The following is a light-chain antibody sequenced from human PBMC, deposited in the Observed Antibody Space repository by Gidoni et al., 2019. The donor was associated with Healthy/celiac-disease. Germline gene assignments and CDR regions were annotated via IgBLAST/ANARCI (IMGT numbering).Light chain of an antibody. CDR2: GAS. CDR1: PSVSSN. CDR3: QQYHNWLWT. Sequence: EIVMTQSPATLSVSPGERATLSCRASPSVSSNLAWYQQKPGQAPRLLIYGASTRATGIPARFSGSGSGTEFTLTISSLQSEDFAVYYCQQYHNWLWTFXQXTKVEI. V-gene: IGKV3-15*01. J-gene: IGKJ1*01.